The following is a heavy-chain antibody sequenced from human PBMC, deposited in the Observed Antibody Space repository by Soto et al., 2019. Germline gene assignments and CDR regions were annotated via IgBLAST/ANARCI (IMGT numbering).Heavy chain of an antibody. D-gene: IGHD3-10*01. CDR2: IYYSGST. CDR3: ARGVGSGSYSFGYWFDP. V-gene: IGHV4-59*01. Sequence: SETLSLTCTVSGGSISSYYWNWIRQPPGKGLEWIGYIYYSGSTNYNPSLKSRVTISLDTSKNQFSLKLSSVTAADTAVYYCARGVGSGSYSFGYWFDPWGQGTLVT. CDR1: GGSISSYY. J-gene: IGHJ5*02.